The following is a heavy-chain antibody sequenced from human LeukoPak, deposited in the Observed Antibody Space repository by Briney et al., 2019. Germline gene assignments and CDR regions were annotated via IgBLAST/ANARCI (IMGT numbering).Heavy chain of an antibody. D-gene: IGHD3-10*01. CDR2: VYPGDSDT. J-gene: IGHJ5*02. V-gene: IGHV5-51*01. CDR1: GFSFTSYW. CDR3: ARTSASYYYGSGSLKINWFDP. Sequence: GESLKISCKGSGFSFTSYWIGWVRQMPGKGLEWMGIVYPGDSDTRYSPSFQGQVAFSADKFISTAYLQWSSLKASDTAVHYCARTSASYYYGSGSLKINWFDPWGQGTLVTVSS.